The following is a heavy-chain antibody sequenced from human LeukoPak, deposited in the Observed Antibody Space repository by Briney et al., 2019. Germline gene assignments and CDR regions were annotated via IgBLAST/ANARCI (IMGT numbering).Heavy chain of an antibody. V-gene: IGHV3-NL1*01. CDR1: GFTFSSYG. D-gene: IGHD4-17*01. CDR2: IYSGGNT. Sequence: GGSLRLSCAASGFTFSSYGMHWVRQAPGKGLEWVSFIYSGGNTHYSDSVKGRFTISRDNSKNTLYLQMNSLRAEDTAVYYCARRAGEYSHPYDYWGQGTLVTVSS. CDR3: ARRAGEYSHPYDY. J-gene: IGHJ4*02.